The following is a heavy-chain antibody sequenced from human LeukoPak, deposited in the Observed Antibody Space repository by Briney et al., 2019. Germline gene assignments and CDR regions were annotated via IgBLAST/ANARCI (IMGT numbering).Heavy chain of an antibody. V-gene: IGHV3-23*01. CDR1: GFTFSSYA. Sequence: PGGSLRLSCAASGFTFSSYAMSWVRQAPGKGLEWVSAISGSGGSTYYAGSVKGRFTISRDNSKDTLYLQMNSLRAEDTAVYYCAKDRGSYLSWFDPWGQGTLVTVSS. J-gene: IGHJ5*02. D-gene: IGHD1-26*01. CDR3: AKDRGSYLSWFDP. CDR2: ISGSGGST.